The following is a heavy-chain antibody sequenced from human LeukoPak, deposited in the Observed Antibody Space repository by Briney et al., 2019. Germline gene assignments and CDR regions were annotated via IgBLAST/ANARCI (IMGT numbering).Heavy chain of an antibody. CDR2: IHIGVTT. V-gene: IGHV3-53*01. Sequence: GXLRLSCGASGFTDSTIFMGWVRQAPGKGLEWVSIIHIGVTTYYADSVKGRFTISRDNFKNTLYLQMNSLRAEDTAVYYCARERGSDWGQGTLVTVSS. J-gene: IGHJ4*02. CDR1: GFTDSTIF. D-gene: IGHD2-15*01. CDR3: ARERGSD.